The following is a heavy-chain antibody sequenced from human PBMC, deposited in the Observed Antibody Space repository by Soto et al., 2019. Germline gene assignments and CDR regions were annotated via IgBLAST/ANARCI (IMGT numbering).Heavy chain of an antibody. Sequence: EVQLVESGGGLGQPGGSLRLSCAASGFTFTNYWMTWVRQAPGRGLEWVANIKKDGSEKHYVDSVKGRFTISRDNAKNSLYLQINSLRAEDTAVYYCAREIWGPEYWGQGTRVTVSS. CDR1: GFTFTNYW. CDR3: AREIWGPEY. D-gene: IGHD7-27*01. V-gene: IGHV3-7*03. J-gene: IGHJ4*02. CDR2: IKKDGSEK.